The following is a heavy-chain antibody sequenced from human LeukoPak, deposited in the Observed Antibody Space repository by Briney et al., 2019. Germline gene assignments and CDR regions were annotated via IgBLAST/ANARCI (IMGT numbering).Heavy chain of an antibody. Sequence: SETLSLTCTVSGYSISSGYYWGWIRQPPGKGLEWIGSIYHSGSTYYNPSLKSRVTISVDTSKNQFSLKLSSVTAADTAVYYCARVFMVRGFDYWGQGTLVTVSS. V-gene: IGHV4-38-2*02. D-gene: IGHD3-10*01. CDR1: GYSISSGYY. CDR3: ARVFMVRGFDY. CDR2: IYHSGST. J-gene: IGHJ4*02.